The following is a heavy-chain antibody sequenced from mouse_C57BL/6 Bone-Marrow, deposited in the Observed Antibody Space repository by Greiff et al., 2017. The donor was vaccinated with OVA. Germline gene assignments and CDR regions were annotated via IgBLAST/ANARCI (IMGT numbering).Heavy chain of an antibody. D-gene: IGHD3-2*02. Sequence: EVQLQQSGPELVKPGASVKISCKASGYSFTDYNMNWVKQSNGKSLEWIGVINPNYGTTSYNQKLKGKATLTVDQSSSTAYMQLNSLTSEGSAVYSCAREERAQATRWFAYWGQGTLVTVSA. CDR2: INPNYGTT. CDR3: AREERAQATRWFAY. CDR1: GYSFTDYN. V-gene: IGHV1-39*01. J-gene: IGHJ3*01.